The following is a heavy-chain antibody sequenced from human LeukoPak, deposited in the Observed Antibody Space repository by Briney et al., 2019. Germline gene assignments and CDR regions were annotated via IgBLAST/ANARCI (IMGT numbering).Heavy chain of an antibody. D-gene: IGHD1-26*01. CDR2: INPNSGGT. Sequence: ASVKVSCKASGYTFTGYYMHWVRQAPGQGLEWMGWINPNSGGTNYAQKLQGRVTMTTDTSTSTAYMELRSLRSDDTAVYYCARDLVAGATRLRPGYWGQGTLVTVSS. CDR1: GYTFTGYY. J-gene: IGHJ4*02. CDR3: ARDLVAGATRLRPGY. V-gene: IGHV1-2*02.